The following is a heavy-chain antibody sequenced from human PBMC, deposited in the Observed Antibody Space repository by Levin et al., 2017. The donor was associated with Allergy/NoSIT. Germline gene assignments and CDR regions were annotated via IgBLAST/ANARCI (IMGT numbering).Heavy chain of an antibody. CDR3: ARAWVPAADYYGMDV. Sequence: VASVKVSCKASGYTFTSYAMNWVRQAPGQGLEWMGWINTNTGNPTYAQGFTGRFVFSLDTSVSTAYLQISSLKAEDTAVYYCARAWVPAADYYGMDVWGQGTTVTVSS. V-gene: IGHV7-4-1*02. CDR2: INTNTGNP. J-gene: IGHJ6*02. CDR1: GYTFTSYA. D-gene: IGHD2-2*01.